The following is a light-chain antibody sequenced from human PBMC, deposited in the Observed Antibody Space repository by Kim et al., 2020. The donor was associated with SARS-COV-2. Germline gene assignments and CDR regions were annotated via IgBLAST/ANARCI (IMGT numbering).Light chain of an antibody. CDR3: QQRSNWPLTST. V-gene: IGKV3-11*01. J-gene: IGKJ2*01. CDR1: QSVGTY. Sequence: EIVLTQSPATLSLSPGERATLSCRASQSVGTYLAWYQQKAGQAPRLLIYDASNRATGIPARFSGSGSGTDFTLTISSLEPEDFAVYYCQQRSNWPLTSTFGQGTKVDIK. CDR2: DAS.